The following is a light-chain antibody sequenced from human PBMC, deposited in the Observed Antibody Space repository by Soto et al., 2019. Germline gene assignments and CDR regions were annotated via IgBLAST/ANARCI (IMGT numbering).Light chain of an antibody. CDR3: CSYAGSYPFV. J-gene: IGLJ1*01. CDR2: DVD. Sequence: QSVLTQPRSVSGSPGRSVTISCTGTSSDVGGYNYVSWYQHHPGKAPKLMIYDVDKRPSGVPGRFSGSKSGNTASLTISGLQAEDEADYYCCSYAGSYPFVFGTGTKVTVL. V-gene: IGLV2-11*01. CDR1: SSDVGGYNY.